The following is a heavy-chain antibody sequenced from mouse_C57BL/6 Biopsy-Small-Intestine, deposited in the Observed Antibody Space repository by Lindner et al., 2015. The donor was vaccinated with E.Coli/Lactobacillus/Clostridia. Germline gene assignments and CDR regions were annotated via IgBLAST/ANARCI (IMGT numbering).Heavy chain of an antibody. J-gene: IGHJ4*01. CDR1: GNTFTSHY. CDR3: ARDPYGDSGFDP. V-gene: IGHV1-53*01. D-gene: IGHD2-13*01. Sequence: SVKVSCKASGNTFTSHYFHWVRQAPGQGLEWLGLINPSGGRTNYAQNFQGRVTMTRDTSTSTVYMELSSLRSEDTAVYYCARDPYGDSGFDPWGQGTLVTVSS. CDR2: INPSGGRT.